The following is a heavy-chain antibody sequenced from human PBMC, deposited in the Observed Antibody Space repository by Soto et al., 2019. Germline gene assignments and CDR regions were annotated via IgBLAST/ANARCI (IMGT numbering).Heavy chain of an antibody. CDR1: YGNIINHY. CDR3: AGSLRRAGNNDY. J-gene: IGHJ4*02. Sequence: SLPMPHPSTVAYGNIINHYWRWISKKTGKGLEWIGYIYYSGSTNYNPSLKSRVTISVDTSKNQFPLKLSSVTAADTAVYYCAGSLRRAGNNDYWGQGTLVTVLL. D-gene: IGHD6-13*01. CDR2: IYYSGST. V-gene: IGHV4-59*08.